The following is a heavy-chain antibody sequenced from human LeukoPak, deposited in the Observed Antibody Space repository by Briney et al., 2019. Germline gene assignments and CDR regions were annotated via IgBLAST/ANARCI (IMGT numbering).Heavy chain of an antibody. CDR2: ISSGGSTI. CDR3: ARRAGAGRCFDY. J-gene: IGHJ4*02. Sequence: SGGSLRLSCAVSGFTFSDYYMSWIRQAPGRGLEWVSYISSGGSTISHADSVKGRFTISRDNAENPLYLQMNSLRAEDTAVYYCARRAGAGRCFDYWGQGTLVTVSS. CDR1: GFTFSDYY. V-gene: IGHV3-11*01. D-gene: IGHD6-13*01.